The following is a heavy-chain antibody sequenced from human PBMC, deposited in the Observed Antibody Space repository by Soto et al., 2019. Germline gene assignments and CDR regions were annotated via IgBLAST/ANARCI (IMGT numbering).Heavy chain of an antibody. CDR2: ISWNSGSI. D-gene: IGHD2-2*01. J-gene: IGHJ6*02. V-gene: IGHV3-9*01. CDR3: AKEALYCSGTSCQKGGMDV. CDR1: GFTFDDYA. Sequence: EVQLVESGGGLVQPGRSLRLSCAASGFTFDDYAMHWVRQAPGKGLEWVSGISWNSGSIGYADSVKGRFTISRDNAKNSLYLQMNSLRAEDTALYYCAKEALYCSGTSCQKGGMDVWGQGTTVTVSS.